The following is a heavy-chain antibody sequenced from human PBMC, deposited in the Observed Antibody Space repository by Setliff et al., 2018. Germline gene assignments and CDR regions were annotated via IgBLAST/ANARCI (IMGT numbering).Heavy chain of an antibody. J-gene: IGHJ2*01. CDR3: ARAVDSSGYFPFWYFDI. V-gene: IGHV4-61*10. CDR1: GGSMSSGPNY. D-gene: IGHD3-22*01. Sequence: SETLSLTCTVSGGSMSSGPNYWSWIRQPAGRGLEWVGRVYSSVYSSGITSYNPSLKSRVTISMDTSKNQFSLNLTSVTAADTAVYFCARAVDSSGYFPFWYFDIWGRGTLVTVS. CDR2: VYSSVYSSGIT.